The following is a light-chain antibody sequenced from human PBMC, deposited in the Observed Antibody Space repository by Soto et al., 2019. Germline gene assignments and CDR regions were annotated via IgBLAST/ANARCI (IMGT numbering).Light chain of an antibody. CDR2: DAS. J-gene: IGKJ2*01. CDR3: LQYSTWPPLYT. V-gene: IGKV3-15*01. Sequence: EIVMTQSPATLSVSLGERVTLSCRASQSVSSYLAWYQQKPGQAPRLLISDASTRATDLPDRFSGSGSGTDFTLTISSLHSTDLAVYYCLQYSTWPPLYTFGQGTKLEIK. CDR1: QSVSSY.